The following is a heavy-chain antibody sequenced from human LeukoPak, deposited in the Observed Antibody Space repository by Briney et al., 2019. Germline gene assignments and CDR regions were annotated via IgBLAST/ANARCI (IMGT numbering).Heavy chain of an antibody. CDR1: GFTFSSYW. Sequence: PGGSLRLSCAASGFTFSSYWMSWVRQAPGKGLEWVANIKQDGSEKYYVDSVKGRFTISRDNAKNSLYLQMNSLRAEDTAVYYCARVGYSYGYFFDYWGQGTLVTVSS. CDR2: IKQDGSEK. V-gene: IGHV3-7*01. D-gene: IGHD5-18*01. J-gene: IGHJ4*02. CDR3: ARVGYSYGYFFDY.